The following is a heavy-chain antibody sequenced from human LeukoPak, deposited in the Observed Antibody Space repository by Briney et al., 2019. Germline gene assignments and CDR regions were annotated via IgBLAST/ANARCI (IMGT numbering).Heavy chain of an antibody. J-gene: IGHJ3*02. D-gene: IGHD1-26*01. V-gene: IGHV4-31*03. CDR2: IYYSGST. Sequence: SETLSLTCTVSGGSISSRGTYWTWIRQHPGKGLEWIGYIYYSGSTCYNPSLKSRVTISVDTSKNQFSLKVNSVTAADTALYYCAKSELHHDAFDIWGQGTMVTVSS. CDR3: AKSELHHDAFDI. CDR1: GGSISSRGTY.